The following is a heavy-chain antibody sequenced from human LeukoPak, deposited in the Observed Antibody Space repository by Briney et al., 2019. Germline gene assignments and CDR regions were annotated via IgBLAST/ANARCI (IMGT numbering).Heavy chain of an antibody. CDR3: AREWLAPFDY. Sequence: PGGSLRLSCAASGFTFSSYSMNWVRQAPGKGLEWVSYISSSSSTIYYADSVKGRFTISGDNAKNSLYLQMNSLRAEDTAVYYCAREWLAPFDYWGQGTLVTVSS. V-gene: IGHV3-48*04. CDR2: ISSSSSTI. J-gene: IGHJ4*02. CDR1: GFTFSSYS. D-gene: IGHD6-19*01.